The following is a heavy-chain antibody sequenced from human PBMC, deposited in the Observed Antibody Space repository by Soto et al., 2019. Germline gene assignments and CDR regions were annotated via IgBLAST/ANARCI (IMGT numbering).Heavy chain of an antibody. CDR1: GFTFSSYG. CDR2: IWYDGSNK. Sequence: QVQLVESGGGVVQPGRSLRLSCAASGFTFSSYGMHWVRQAPGKGLEWVAVIWYDGSNKYYADSVKGRFTISRDNSKNTLYLQMNSLRAEDTALYYCARGLSPKEYYFDYWGQGTLVTVSS. V-gene: IGHV3-33*01. CDR3: ARGLSPKEYYFDY. J-gene: IGHJ4*02.